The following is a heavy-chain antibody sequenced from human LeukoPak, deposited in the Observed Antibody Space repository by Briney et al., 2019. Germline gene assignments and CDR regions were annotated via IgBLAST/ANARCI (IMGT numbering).Heavy chain of an antibody. CDR1: GGSISSYY. Sequence: SETLSLTRTVSGGSISSYYWSWIRQPAGKGLEWIGRIYTSGSTNYNPSLKSRVTMSVDTSKNQFSLKLNSVTAADTAVYYCARDSYYYDSSGYSSITPDSWGQGTLVTVSS. J-gene: IGHJ5*01. D-gene: IGHD3-22*01. CDR3: ARDSYYYDSSGYSSITPDS. V-gene: IGHV4-4*07. CDR2: IYTSGST.